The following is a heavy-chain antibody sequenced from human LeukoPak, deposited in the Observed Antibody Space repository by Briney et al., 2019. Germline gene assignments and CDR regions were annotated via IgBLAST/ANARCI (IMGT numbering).Heavy chain of an antibody. Sequence: ASVKVSYKASGGTFSSYAISWVRQAPGQGLEWMGGIIPIFGTANYAQKFQGRVTITADESTSTAYMELSSLRSEDTAVYYCARDSSSHCSSTSCYGTYYFDYWGQGTLVTVSS. CDR2: IIPIFGTA. CDR1: GGTFSSYA. V-gene: IGHV1-69*13. CDR3: ARDSSSHCSSTSCYGTYYFDY. J-gene: IGHJ4*02. D-gene: IGHD2-2*01.